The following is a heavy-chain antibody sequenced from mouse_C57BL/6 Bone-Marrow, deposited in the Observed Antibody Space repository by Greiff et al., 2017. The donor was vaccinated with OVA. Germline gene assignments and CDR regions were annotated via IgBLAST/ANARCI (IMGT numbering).Heavy chain of an antibody. CDR3: ANYYGSSPYYGMDY. CDR1: GYAFSSSW. J-gene: IGHJ4*01. V-gene: IGHV1-82*01. Sequence: QVQLQQSGPELVKPGASVKISCKASGYAFSSSWMNWVKQRPGKGLEWIGRIYPGDGDTNYNGKFKGKATLTADKSSSTAYMQLSSLTSEDSAVYFCANYYGSSPYYGMDYWGQGTSVTVSS. CDR2: IYPGDGDT. D-gene: IGHD1-1*01.